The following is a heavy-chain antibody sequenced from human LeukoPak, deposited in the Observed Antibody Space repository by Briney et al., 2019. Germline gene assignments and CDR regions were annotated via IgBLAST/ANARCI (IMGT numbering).Heavy chain of an antibody. D-gene: IGHD2-2*02. CDR1: GGSFSGYY. CDR3: ARLLWDIVVVPAALPS. J-gene: IGHJ5*02. CDR2: INHSGST. Sequence: SSETLSLTCAVYGGSFSGYYWSWIRQPPGKGLEWIGEINHSGSTNYNPSLKSRVTISVDTSKNQFSLKLSSVTAADTAVYYCARLLWDIVVVPAALPSWGQGTLVTVSS. V-gene: IGHV4-34*01.